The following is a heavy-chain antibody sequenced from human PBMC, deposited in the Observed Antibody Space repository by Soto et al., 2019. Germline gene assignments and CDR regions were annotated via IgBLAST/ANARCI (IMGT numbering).Heavy chain of an antibody. V-gene: IGHV3-23*01. CDR2: LYGNGGGV. J-gene: IGHJ4*02. CDR3: VRVAVPPHGISLAPD. Sequence: GGSLRLCCAASGFTFRDYAIMWIRQGPGKGLQCVSGLYGNGGGVHYADSVKGRFTISRDNSAYSAYLQMNNLRVEDTAIYYCVRVAVPPHGISLAPDWGQGSVLTV. D-gene: IGHD2-2*01. CDR1: GFTFRDYA.